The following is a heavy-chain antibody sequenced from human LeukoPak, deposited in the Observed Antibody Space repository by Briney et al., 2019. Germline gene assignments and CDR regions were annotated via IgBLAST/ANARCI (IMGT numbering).Heavy chain of an antibody. D-gene: IGHD2-15*01. V-gene: IGHV4-4*07. CDR1: GGSIRSDY. CDR2: IYSGGSS. CDR3: AKGSRGGRFEY. J-gene: IGHJ4*01. Sequence: PSETLSLTCIVSGGSIRSDYWSWIRQPAGKGLEWIGRIYSGGSSNCNPSLKSRVTMSVDTSNNQISLKLTSVTAADTAVYYCAKGSRGGRFEYWGQGTLV.